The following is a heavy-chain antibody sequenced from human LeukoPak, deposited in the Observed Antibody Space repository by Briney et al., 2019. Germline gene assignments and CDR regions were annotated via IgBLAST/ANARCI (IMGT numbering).Heavy chain of an antibody. D-gene: IGHD3-10*01. CDR2: IYYSGST. CDR3: ARGADYYGSGSYWRYYYYMDV. V-gene: IGHV4-59*01. Sequence: SETLSLTCTVSGGSISSYYWSWIRQPPGKGLEWIGYIYYSGSTNYNPSLKSRVTISVDTSKNQFSLKLSSVTAADTAVYYCARGADYYGSGSYWRYYYYMDVWGKGTTVTVSS. J-gene: IGHJ6*03. CDR1: GGSISSYY.